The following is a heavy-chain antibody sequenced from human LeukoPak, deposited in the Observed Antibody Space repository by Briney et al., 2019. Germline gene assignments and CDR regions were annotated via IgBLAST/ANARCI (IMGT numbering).Heavy chain of an antibody. Sequence: GGSLRLSCAASGFTFSTYTMNWVRQAPGKGLEWVSSVTSSGTYTHYAASVMGRFTISRDNARNSLYLQMNSLRAEDTAVYYCARDQTPFVWGQGTLVTVSS. CDR2: VTSSGTYT. CDR1: GFTFSTYT. J-gene: IGHJ4*02. CDR3: ARDQTPFV. V-gene: IGHV3-21*01.